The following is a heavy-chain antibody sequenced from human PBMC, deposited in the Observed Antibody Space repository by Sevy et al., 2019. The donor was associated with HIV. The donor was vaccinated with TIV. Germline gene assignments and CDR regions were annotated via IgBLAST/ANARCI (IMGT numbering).Heavy chain of an antibody. D-gene: IGHD3-10*01. CDR3: ARGDYYGSLYYFDS. J-gene: IGHJ4*02. V-gene: IGHV3-21*01. CDR1: GFTFSNYF. CDR2: FSSGSSYI. Sequence: GGSLRLSCAASGFTFSNYFMNWVRQAPGKGLEWVSSFSSGSSYIFYADSLKGRFTISRDNAKNSLFLHMNSLRAEDTAVYYCARGDYYGSLYYFDSWGPGTLVTVSS.